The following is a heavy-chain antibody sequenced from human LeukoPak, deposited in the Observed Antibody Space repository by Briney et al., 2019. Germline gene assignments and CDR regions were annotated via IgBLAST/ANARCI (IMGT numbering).Heavy chain of an antibody. Sequence: ASVKVSCKASGYTFTGYYMHWVRQAPGQGLEWMGWINPNSGGTNYAQNSQGRVTMTRDTSISTAYMELSRLRSDDTAVYYCARDQGITTGGLSNFDYWGQGTLVTVSS. V-gene: IGHV1-2*02. CDR2: INPNSGGT. CDR1: GYTFTGYY. D-gene: IGHD6-13*01. J-gene: IGHJ4*02. CDR3: ARDQGITTGGLSNFDY.